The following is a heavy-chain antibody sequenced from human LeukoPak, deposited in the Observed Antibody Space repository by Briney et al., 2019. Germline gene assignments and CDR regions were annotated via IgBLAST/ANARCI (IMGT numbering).Heavy chain of an antibody. CDR1: GYTFTGYY. Sequence: ASVKVSCKASGYTFTGYYMHWVRQAPGQGLEWMGWINPNSGGTNYAQKFQGRVTMTRDTSISTAYMELSRLRSDDPAVYYCARDSGSIVGATNDFDYWGQGTLVTVSS. D-gene: IGHD1-26*01. CDR2: INPNSGGT. J-gene: IGHJ4*02. CDR3: ARDSGSIVGATNDFDY. V-gene: IGHV1-2*02.